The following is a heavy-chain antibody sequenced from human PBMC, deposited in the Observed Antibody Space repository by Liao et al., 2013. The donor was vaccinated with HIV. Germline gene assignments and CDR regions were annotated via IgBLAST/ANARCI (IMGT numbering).Heavy chain of an antibody. CDR2: IFYSGST. J-gene: IGHJ4*02. V-gene: IGHV4-59*01. CDR3: ASFMITFGGVIVPXN. Sequence: QVQLQESGPGLVKPSETLSLTCTVSGGSISSYYWSWIRQPPGKGLEWIGYIFYSGSTNYNPSLKSRVTLSVDTSKNQSSLKLSSVTAADTAVYYCASFMITFGGVIVPXNWGQGTLVTVSS. D-gene: IGHD3-16*02. CDR1: GGSISSYY.